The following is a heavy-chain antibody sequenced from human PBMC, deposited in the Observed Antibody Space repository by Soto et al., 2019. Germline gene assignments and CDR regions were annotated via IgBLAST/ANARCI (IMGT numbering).Heavy chain of an antibody. Sequence: GSTKYNPSLKSRVTISIDKSKNQFSLKLTSVTAADTAVYYCAKGNSGYGSFDHWGQGMLVTVSS. D-gene: IGHD5-12*01. CDR3: AKGNSGYGSFDH. V-gene: IGHV4-59*01. J-gene: IGHJ4*02. CDR2: GST.